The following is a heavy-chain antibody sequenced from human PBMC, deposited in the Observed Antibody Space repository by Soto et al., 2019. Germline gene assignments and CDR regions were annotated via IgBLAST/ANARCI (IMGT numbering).Heavy chain of an antibody. D-gene: IGHD3-10*01. CDR2: IIPIAAIA. CDR1: GGTFSRYT. J-gene: IGHJ5*02. Sequence: QVQLVQSGAEVKKPGSSVKVSCKASGGTFSRYTINWVRQAPGQGLEWMGRIIPIAAIANYTQKFQGRVTITVDKSSTTVYMELSSRRSDDTAVYYCARGSTIVRGAPSWFDPWGQGTLVTVSS. V-gene: IGHV1-69*02. CDR3: ARGSTIVRGAPSWFDP.